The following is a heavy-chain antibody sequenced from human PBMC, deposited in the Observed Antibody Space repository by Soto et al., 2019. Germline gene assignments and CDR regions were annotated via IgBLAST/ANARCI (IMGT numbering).Heavy chain of an antibody. CDR3: AKGGYYDSSGYTSYVPQIDY. CDR2: ISGSGGST. D-gene: IGHD3-22*01. Sequence: EMQLLEFGGGLVQPGGSLRLSCAASGFTFSSYAMSWVRQAPGKGLEWVSAISGSGGSTYYADSVKGRFTISRDNSKNTLYLQMNSLRAEDTAVYYCAKGGYYDSSGYTSYVPQIDYWGQGTLVTVSS. CDR1: GFTFSSYA. V-gene: IGHV3-23*01. J-gene: IGHJ4*02.